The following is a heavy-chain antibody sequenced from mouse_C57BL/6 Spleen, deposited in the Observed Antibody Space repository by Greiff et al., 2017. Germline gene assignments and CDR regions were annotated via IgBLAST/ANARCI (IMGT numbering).Heavy chain of an antibody. J-gene: IGHJ4*01. CDR1: GYAFSSSW. Sequence: QVQLKESGPELVKPGASVKISCKASGYAFSSSWMNWVKQRPGKGLEWIGRIYPGDGDTNYNGKFKGKATLTADKSSSTAYMQLSSLTSEDSAVYFCAKGDYGNSYYAMDYWGQGTSVTVSS. CDR3: AKGDYGNSYYAMDY. CDR2: IYPGDGDT. V-gene: IGHV1-82*01. D-gene: IGHD2-1*01.